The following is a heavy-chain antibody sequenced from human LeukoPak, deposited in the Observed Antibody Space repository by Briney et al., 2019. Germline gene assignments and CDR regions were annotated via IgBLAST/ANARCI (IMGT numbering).Heavy chain of an antibody. CDR1: GFTFSSYG. J-gene: IGHJ4*02. CDR2: IWYDGSNK. Sequence: GGSLRLSCAASGFTFSSYGMHWVRQAPGKGLEWVAVIWYDGSNKYYADSVKGRFTISRDNAKNTLYLQMNSLRAEDTAVYYCARNLNWYFEYWGQGALGTVSS. D-gene: IGHD1-1*01. V-gene: IGHV3-33*01. CDR3: ARNLNWYFEY.